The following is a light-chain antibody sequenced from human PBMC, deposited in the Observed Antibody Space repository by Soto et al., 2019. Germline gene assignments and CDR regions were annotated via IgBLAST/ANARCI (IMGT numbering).Light chain of an antibody. CDR1: SSNIGGTNY. CDR2: SNN. Sequence: QSSLTKPPSASGTPGQRVFISCSGSSSNIGGTNYAYWYQQLPGAAPKLLMHSNNLRPSGVPERISGSKSGTSASLAISGLRSEDEAVYYCASWDDRLRAVIFGGGTKVTVL. J-gene: IGLJ2*01. CDR3: ASWDDRLRAVI. V-gene: IGLV1-47*02.